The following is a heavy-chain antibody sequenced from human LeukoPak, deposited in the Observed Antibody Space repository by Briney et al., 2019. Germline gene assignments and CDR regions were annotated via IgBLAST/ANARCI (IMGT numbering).Heavy chain of an antibody. D-gene: IGHD2-15*01. CDR3: ARGYCSGGSCPGVLKNCFDY. J-gene: IGHJ4*02. CDR2: IDHSGST. CDR1: GGSFSGYY. Sequence: KPSETLSLTCAVYGGSFSGYYWSWIRQPPGKGLEWIGEIDHSGSTNYNPSLKSRVTISVDTSKNQFSLKLSSVTAADTAVYYCARGYCSGGSCPGVLKNCFDYWGQGTLVTVSS. V-gene: IGHV4-34*01.